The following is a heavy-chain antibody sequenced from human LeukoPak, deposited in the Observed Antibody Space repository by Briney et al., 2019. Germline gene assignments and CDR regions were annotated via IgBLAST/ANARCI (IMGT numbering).Heavy chain of an antibody. V-gene: IGHV3-33*01. Sequence: PGGSLRLSCAASGFSFSKYAMHWVGQTPGKGLEWVAAIWNDGSDENYADSAKGRFTISSDNSKNTLYLQMNSLRAEDSAVYYCAFEIGRSQGAFDIWGQGTMITVSS. CDR3: AFEIGRSQGAFDI. J-gene: IGHJ3*02. CDR1: GFSFSKYA. D-gene: IGHD1-26*01. CDR2: IWNDGSDE.